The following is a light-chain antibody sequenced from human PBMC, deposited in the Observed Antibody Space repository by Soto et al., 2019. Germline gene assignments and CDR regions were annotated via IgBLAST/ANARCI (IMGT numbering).Light chain of an antibody. V-gene: IGKV3-20*01. CDR2: GAS. J-gene: IGKJ4*01. Sequence: DIVLTQSPGPLSLSPEARATLSCWASQSVSSSYLAWYQQKPGTAPTVLIFGASIRPTGIPDRFSGSGSGTDFTLTISRLEPEDFAVYYCQQYGSSLLTFGGGTKVEIK. CDR1: QSVSSSY. CDR3: QQYGSSLLT.